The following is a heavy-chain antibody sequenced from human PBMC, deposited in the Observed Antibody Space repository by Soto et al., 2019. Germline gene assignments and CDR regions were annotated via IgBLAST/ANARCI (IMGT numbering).Heavy chain of an antibody. D-gene: IGHD5-12*01. CDR2: IYPGDSDT. CDR3: ARAFHKWIVGGFEI. J-gene: IGHJ3*02. CDR1: GYSFTSYW. Sequence: PGESLKISYKGSGYSFTSYWIGSVRQMAGKGLEWMGIIYPGDSDTNYNPSLKSRVTISADTSKYQFSLKLRSVTAADTAIYYCARAFHKWIVGGFEIWGQGTMVTVSS. V-gene: IGHV5-51*01.